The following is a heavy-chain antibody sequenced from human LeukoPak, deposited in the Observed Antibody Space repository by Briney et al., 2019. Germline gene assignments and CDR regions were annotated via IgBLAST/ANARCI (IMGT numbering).Heavy chain of an antibody. CDR3: ARVRLADEPAWAY. CDR1: GYTFSDFY. V-gene: IGHV1-2*02. CDR2: ITPKSGDT. Sequence: GASVKVCCKASGYTFSDFYIHWVRQAPGPGLEYVGWITPKSGDTYSPQRFQGRVTMTRDVSISTAHMELSSLRSDDTAVYFCARVRLADEPAWAYWGQGTLVPVSS. J-gene: IGHJ4*02. D-gene: IGHD1-14*01.